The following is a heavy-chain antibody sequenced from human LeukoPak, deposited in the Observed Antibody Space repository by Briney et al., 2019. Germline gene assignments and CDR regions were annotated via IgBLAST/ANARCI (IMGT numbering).Heavy chain of an antibody. D-gene: IGHD2-15*01. J-gene: IGHJ4*02. CDR2: ISSSSSYI. CDR3: ARNQDIVVVVAAATVVEFDY. Sequence: PGGSLRLSCEASGFTFSSYSMNWVRQAPGKGLEWVSSISSSSSYIYYADSVKGRFTISRDNAKNSLYLQMNSLRAEDTAVYYCARNQDIVVVVAAATVVEFDYWGQGTLVTVSS. CDR1: GFTFSSYS. V-gene: IGHV3-21*01.